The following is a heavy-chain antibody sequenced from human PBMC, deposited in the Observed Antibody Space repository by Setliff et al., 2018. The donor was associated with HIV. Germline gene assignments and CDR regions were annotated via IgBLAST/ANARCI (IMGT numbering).Heavy chain of an antibody. Sequence: SETLSLTCAVYGGSFPAYYWSWIRQPPGKGLQWIGYIYYSGGTYYNPSLKSRVTISVDTSKNQFSLKLSSVTAADTAVYYCARAYSGYDGGWFDPWGQGTLVTVSS. D-gene: IGHD5-12*01. CDR2: IYYSGGT. V-gene: IGHV4-59*01. J-gene: IGHJ5*02. CDR3: ARAYSGYDGGWFDP. CDR1: GGSFPAYY.